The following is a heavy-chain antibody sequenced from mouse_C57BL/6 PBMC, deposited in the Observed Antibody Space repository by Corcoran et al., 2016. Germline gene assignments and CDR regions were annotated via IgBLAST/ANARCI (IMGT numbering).Heavy chain of an antibody. D-gene: IGHD2-10*01. CDR3: APYYERAMDY. CDR1: GFNIKDYY. J-gene: IGHJ4*01. Sequence: EVQLKQSGTELVKRGASVKLSCTASGFNIKDYYMHWVKQRTEQGLAWIGRIDPEDGETKYAPKFQGKATITTDTASNTASLQLSSLTSEDTAVYYCAPYYERAMDYWGQGTSVTVSS. CDR2: IDPEDGET. V-gene: IGHV14-2*01.